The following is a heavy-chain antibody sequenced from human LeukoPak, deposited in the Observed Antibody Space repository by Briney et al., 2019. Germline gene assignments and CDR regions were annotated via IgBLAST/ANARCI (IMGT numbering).Heavy chain of an antibody. CDR2: ISGSGGST. Sequence: GGSLRLSCAASGFTFSSYAMSWVRQAPGKGLEWVSAISGSGGSTYYADPVKGRFTISRDNSKNTLYLQMSSLRAEDTAVYYCATPVWFGELFPFDYWGQGTLVTVSS. D-gene: IGHD3-10*01. CDR3: ATPVWFGELFPFDY. V-gene: IGHV3-23*01. J-gene: IGHJ4*02. CDR1: GFTFSSYA.